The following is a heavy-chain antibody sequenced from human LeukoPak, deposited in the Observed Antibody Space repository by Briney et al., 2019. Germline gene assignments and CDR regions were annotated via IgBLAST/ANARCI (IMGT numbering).Heavy chain of an antibody. J-gene: IGHJ4*02. Sequence: PGGSLRLSCAGSGFTFDNSALSWVRQAPGKGLEWVSAISTRGETNYADSVKGRFTISRDNSKNTFYLQMNSLRLEDTAVYYCAKDRWVPTTEKPLDHWGQGTLVTVSS. CDR1: GFTFDNSA. D-gene: IGHD1-1*01. CDR2: ISTRGET. CDR3: AKDRWVPTTEKPLDH. V-gene: IGHV3-23*01.